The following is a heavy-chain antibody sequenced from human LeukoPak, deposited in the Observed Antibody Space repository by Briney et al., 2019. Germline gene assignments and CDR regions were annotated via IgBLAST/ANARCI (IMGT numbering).Heavy chain of an antibody. V-gene: IGHV3-30-3*01. J-gene: IGHJ4*02. Sequence: GGSLRLSCAASGFPFGTYAMHWVRQAPGKGLEWVAVILYDGSNQYYADSVKGRFTISRDNSKNTLYLQMDSLRTEDTAVYYCARGFEGPSEFDFWGQGTLVTISS. D-gene: IGHD3-9*01. CDR1: GFPFGTYA. CDR2: ILYDGSNQ. CDR3: ARGFEGPSEFDF.